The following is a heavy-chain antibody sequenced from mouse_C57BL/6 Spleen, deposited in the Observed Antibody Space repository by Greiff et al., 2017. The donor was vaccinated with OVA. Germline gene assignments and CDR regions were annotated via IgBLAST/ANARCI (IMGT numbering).Heavy chain of an antibody. D-gene: IGHD1-1*01. CDR1: GFNINDYY. J-gene: IGHJ1*03. CDR2: IDPEDGDT. V-gene: IGHV14-1*01. Sequence: EVQLQQSGAELVRPGASVKLSCTASGFNINDYYMHWVKQRPVQGLEWIGRIDPEDGDTEYAPKFQGKATMTADTSSNTAYLQLSSLTSEDTAVYYCTTTTVVDWYFDVWGTGTTVTVSS. CDR3: TTTTVVDWYFDV.